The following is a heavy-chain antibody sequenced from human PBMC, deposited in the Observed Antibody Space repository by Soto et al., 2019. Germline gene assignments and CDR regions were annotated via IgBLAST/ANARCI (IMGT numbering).Heavy chain of an antibody. CDR3: ASRYCSSTSCLTDYYYYGMDV. Sequence: SVKVSCKASGGTFSSYSISWVRQAPGQGLEWMGGIIPIFGTANYAQKFQGRVTITADKSTSTAYMELSSLRSEDTAVYYCASRYCSSTSCLTDYYYYGMDVWGQGTTVTVSS. CDR2: IIPIFGTA. J-gene: IGHJ6*02. D-gene: IGHD2-2*01. V-gene: IGHV1-69*06. CDR1: GGTFSSYS.